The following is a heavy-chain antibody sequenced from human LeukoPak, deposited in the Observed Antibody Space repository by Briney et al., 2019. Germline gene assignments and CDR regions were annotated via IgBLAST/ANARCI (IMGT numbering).Heavy chain of an antibody. D-gene: IGHD3-10*01. J-gene: IGHJ5*02. CDR2: ISYDGSNK. CDR3: AKGYYASGSYGWFDT. V-gene: IGHV3-30*18. CDR1: GFTFSNYA. Sequence: GGSLRLSCAASGFTFSNYAMHWVRQAPGKGLEWVAVISYDGSNKYYADSVKGRFTISRDNSKNTLYLQMNSLRAEDTAVYYCAKGYYASGSYGWFDTWGQGTLVTVSS.